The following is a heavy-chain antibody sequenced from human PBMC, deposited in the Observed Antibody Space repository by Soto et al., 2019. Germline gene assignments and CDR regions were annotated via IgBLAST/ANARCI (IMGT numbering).Heavy chain of an antibody. V-gene: IGHV4-39*01. CDR3: ARLHCNSPNCVPLDP. Sequence: SETLSLTCTVSGGSISSSNYYWGWIRQPPGKGLEWIGSIYYSGSTSYNPSLKSRVTMSVDTSKNQLSLKLSSVTAADTAVYYCARLHCNSPNCVPLDPWGQGTLVTVSS. J-gene: IGHJ5*02. D-gene: IGHD2-2*01. CDR1: GGSISSSNYY. CDR2: IYYSGST.